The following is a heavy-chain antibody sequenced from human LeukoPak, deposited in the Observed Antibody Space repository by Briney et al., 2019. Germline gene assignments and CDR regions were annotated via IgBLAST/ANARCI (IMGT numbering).Heavy chain of an antibody. CDR1: GCTFSRYG. J-gene: IGHJ4*02. V-gene: IGHV3-30*18. CDR2: IANDGKDK. CDR3: AKDQQVGAAAYYFDS. Sequence: QPGRSLRLSCAGSGCTFSRYGLHWVRQAPGKGLEWVAVIANDGKDKKYADSVKGRFSISRDNSKSTLYLQMNSLRAEDTGVYYCAKDQQVGAAAYYFDSWGQGTLVTVPS. D-gene: IGHD6-13*01.